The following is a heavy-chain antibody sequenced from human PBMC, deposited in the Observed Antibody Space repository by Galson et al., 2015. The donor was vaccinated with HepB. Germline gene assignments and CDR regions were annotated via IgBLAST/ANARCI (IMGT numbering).Heavy chain of an antibody. CDR1: GLTDSSDY. Sequence: SPRLSCAASGLTDSSDYLNWVRQAPGKGLEWVSVIYTGGSTYSADSVKGRLTISRDNSKNTVSLPLNSLIPEGTDVYYCARIHYNWNLNYDCGMGVVAQETTVAVSS. D-gene: IGHD1-20*01. V-gene: IGHV3-66*02. J-gene: IGHJ6*02. CDR3: ARIHYNWNLNYDCGMGV. CDR2: IYTGGST.